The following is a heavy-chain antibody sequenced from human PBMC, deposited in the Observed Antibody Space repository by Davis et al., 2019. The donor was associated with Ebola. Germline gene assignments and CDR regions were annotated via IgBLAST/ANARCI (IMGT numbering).Heavy chain of an antibody. J-gene: IGHJ6*02. CDR2: IDPSDSYT. CDR1: GYSFTSYW. V-gene: IGHV5-10-1*01. CDR3: ASNTYYYYGMDV. Sequence: GESLKISCKGSGYSFTSYWISWVRQMPGKGLEWMGRIDPSDSYTNYSPSFQGHVTISADKSISTAYLQWSSLKASDTAMYYCASNTYYYYGMDVWGQGTTVTVPS.